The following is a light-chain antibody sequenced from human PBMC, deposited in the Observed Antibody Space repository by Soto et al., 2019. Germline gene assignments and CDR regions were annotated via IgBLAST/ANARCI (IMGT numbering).Light chain of an antibody. Sequence: QSALTQPASVSGSPGQSITISCTRTSSDAGGYNYVSWYQQHPGKAPKLMIYDVSNRPSGVSNRFSGSQYGNTASLTISGLQAEDEADYYGSSYTSSSTVVFGGGTKVTVL. V-gene: IGLV2-14*01. J-gene: IGLJ2*01. CDR1: SSDAGGYNY. CDR2: DVS. CDR3: SSYTSSSTVV.